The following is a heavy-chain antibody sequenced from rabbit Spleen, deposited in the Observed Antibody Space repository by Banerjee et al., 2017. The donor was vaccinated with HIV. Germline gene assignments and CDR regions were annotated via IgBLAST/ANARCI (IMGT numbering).Heavy chain of an antibody. CDR3: ARGSAAMTMVITGFYLNL. Sequence: QEQLVESGGGLVQPEGSLKLSCTASGFSFSNKAVMCWVRQAPGKGLEWISCIAGSSSGFTYSATWAKGRFTCSKTSSTTVTLQMTSLTAADTATYFCARGSAAMTMVITGFYLNLWGQGTLVTVS. CDR2: IAGSSSGFT. V-gene: IGHV1S45*01. J-gene: IGHJ4*01. CDR1: GFSFSNKAV. D-gene: IGHD2-1*01.